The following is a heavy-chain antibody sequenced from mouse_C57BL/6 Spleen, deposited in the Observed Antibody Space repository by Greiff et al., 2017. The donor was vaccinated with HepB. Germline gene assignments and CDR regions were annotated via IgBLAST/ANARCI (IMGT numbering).Heavy chain of an antibody. Sequence: VQRVESGPELVKPGASVKISCKASGYAFSSSWMNWVKQRPGKGLEWIGRIYPGDGDTNYNGKFKGKATLTADKSSSTAYMQLSSLTSEDSAVYFCASRTAQATPFAYWGQGTLVTVSA. D-gene: IGHD3-2*02. CDR3: ASRTAQATPFAY. CDR2: IYPGDGDT. J-gene: IGHJ3*01. CDR1: GYAFSSSW. V-gene: IGHV1-82*01.